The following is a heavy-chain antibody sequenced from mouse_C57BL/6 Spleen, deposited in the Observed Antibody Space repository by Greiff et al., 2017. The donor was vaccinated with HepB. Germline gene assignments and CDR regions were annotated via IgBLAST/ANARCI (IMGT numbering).Heavy chain of an antibody. V-gene: IGHV1-4*01. J-gene: IGHJ4*01. D-gene: IGHD2-3*01. CDR2: INPSSGYT. CDR3: ARWLLEYYAMDY. CDR1: GYTFTSYT. Sequence: QVQLQQSGAELARPGASVKMSCKASGYTFTSYTMHWVKQRPGQGLEWIGYINPSSGYTKYNQKFKDKATLTADKSSSTAYMQLSSLTSEDSAVYYCARWLLEYYAMDYWGQGTSVTVSS.